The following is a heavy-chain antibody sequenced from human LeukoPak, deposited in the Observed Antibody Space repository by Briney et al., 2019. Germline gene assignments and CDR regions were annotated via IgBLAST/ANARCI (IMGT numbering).Heavy chain of an antibody. D-gene: IGHD5-24*01. CDR1: GLTVSSYS. CDR2: ISSSSSTI. V-gene: IGHV3-48*04. CDR3: ARGQYTDGLSY. J-gene: IGHJ4*02. Sequence: GGSLRLSCVASGLTVSSYSMNWVRQAPGKGLEWVSYISSSSSTIYYADSAKGRFTISRDNAENSLFLQMNGLRPEDTAVFYCARGQYTDGLSYWGQGTLVTVSS.